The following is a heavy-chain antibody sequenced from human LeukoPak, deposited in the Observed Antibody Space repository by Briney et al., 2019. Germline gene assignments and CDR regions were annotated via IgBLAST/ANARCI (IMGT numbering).Heavy chain of an antibody. Sequence: PSETLSLTCTVSGGSISSSSYYWGWIRQPPGNGLEWIGSIYYSGSTYYNPSLKSRVTISVDTSKNQFSLKLSSVTAADTAVYYCARVRGALFDYWGQGTLVTVSS. CDR3: ARVRGALFDY. D-gene: IGHD3-16*01. J-gene: IGHJ4*02. CDR2: IYYSGST. V-gene: IGHV4-39*07. CDR1: GGSISSSSYY.